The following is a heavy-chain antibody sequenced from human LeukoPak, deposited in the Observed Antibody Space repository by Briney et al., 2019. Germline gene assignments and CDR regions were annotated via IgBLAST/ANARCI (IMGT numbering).Heavy chain of an antibody. CDR3: AKDSYGDYEGYYFDY. Sequence: GGSLRLSCAASGFTFSSYSMNWVRQAPGKGLEWVAFIRYDGSNKYYADSVKGRFTISRDNSKNTLYLQMNSLRAEDTAVYYCAKDSYGDYEGYYFDYWGQGTLVTVSS. J-gene: IGHJ4*02. D-gene: IGHD4-17*01. V-gene: IGHV3-30*02. CDR2: IRYDGSNK. CDR1: GFTFSSYS.